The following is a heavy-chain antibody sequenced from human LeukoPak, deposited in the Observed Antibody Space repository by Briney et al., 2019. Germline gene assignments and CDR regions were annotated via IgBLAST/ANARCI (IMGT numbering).Heavy chain of an antibody. CDR2: IYYSGST. V-gene: IGHV4-59*01. CDR3: ARDVGSGPDY. CDR1: GGSISSYY. Sequence: SETLSLTCTVSGGSISSYYWSWIRQPPGKGLEWIGYIYYSGSTNYNPSLKSRVTISVDTSKNQFSLKLSSVTAADAAVYYCARDVGSGPDYWGQGTLVTVSS. J-gene: IGHJ4*02. D-gene: IGHD6-19*01.